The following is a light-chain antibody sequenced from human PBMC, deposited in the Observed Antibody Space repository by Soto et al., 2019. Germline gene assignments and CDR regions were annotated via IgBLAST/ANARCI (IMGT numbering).Light chain of an antibody. CDR2: EVT. CDR3: MSYAGMYTYV. V-gene: IGLV2-8*01. CDR1: SSDVGGYNY. Sequence: LPQPPSASGSPGQSVTISCTGTSSDVGGYNYLSWYQHRPGKAPQLIIYEVTKRPSGVPNRFFGSKSGNTASLTVSGLQAEDEADYFCMSYAGMYTYVFGTGTKVTVL. J-gene: IGLJ1*01.